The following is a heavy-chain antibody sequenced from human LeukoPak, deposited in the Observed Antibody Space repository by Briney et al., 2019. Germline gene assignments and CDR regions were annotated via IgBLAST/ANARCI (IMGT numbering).Heavy chain of an antibody. J-gene: IGHJ3*02. D-gene: IGHD3-3*01. V-gene: IGHV5-51*01. Sequence: GESLKISCEGSGYRFTGYWIGWVRQVSGRGLEWMGIIYPADSDTRYSPSFQGLVTISADKSINTAYLQWSSLKASDSAIYYWGGRPVFASPRGGFYIWGQGTKVAVFS. CDR1: GYRFTGYW. CDR2: IYPADSDT. CDR3: GGRPVFASPRGGFYI.